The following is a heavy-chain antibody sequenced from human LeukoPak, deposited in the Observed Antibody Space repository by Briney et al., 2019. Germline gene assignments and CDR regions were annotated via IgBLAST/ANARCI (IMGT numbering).Heavy chain of an antibody. CDR3: AREYYDFWSGQRVYYYMDV. Sequence: GASVTVSCKASGYTFTSYDINWVRQAAGQGLEWMGWMNPNSGNTGYAQKFQGRVTMTRNTSISTAYMELSSLRSEDTAVYYCAREYYDFWSGQRVYYYMDVWGKGTTVIVSS. CDR1: GYTFTSYD. J-gene: IGHJ6*03. CDR2: MNPNSGNT. V-gene: IGHV1-8*01. D-gene: IGHD3-3*01.